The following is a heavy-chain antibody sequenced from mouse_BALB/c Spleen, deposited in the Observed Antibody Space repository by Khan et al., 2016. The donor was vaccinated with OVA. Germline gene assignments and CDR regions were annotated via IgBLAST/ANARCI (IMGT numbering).Heavy chain of an antibody. CDR1: GFTFSSYF. CDR2: ISSGGTP. D-gene: IGHD2-14*01. CDR3: VREAYRYDEYYFDY. V-gene: IGHV5-6-5*01. J-gene: IGHJ2*01. Sequence: EVELVESGGDLVKPGGSLKLSCAVSGFTFSSYFMSWVRQTPEKRLEWVASISSGGTPAYPDSLKGRFTISRDNARNIMYLQMSSLRSEDTAMYYCVREAYRYDEYYFDYWGQGTTLTVSS.